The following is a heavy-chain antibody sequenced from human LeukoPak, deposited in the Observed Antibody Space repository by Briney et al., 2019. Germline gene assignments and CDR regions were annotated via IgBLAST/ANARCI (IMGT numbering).Heavy chain of an antibody. Sequence: GASVKVSCKASGGTFSSYAISWVRQAPGQGLEWMGGIIPIFGTANYAQKFLGRVTITADESTSTAYMELSSLRSEDTAVYYCATVYCSSTSCYPLAAFDIWGQGTMVTVSS. CDR3: ATVYCSSTSCYPLAAFDI. CDR2: IIPIFGTA. V-gene: IGHV1-69*13. CDR1: GGTFSSYA. D-gene: IGHD2-2*01. J-gene: IGHJ3*02.